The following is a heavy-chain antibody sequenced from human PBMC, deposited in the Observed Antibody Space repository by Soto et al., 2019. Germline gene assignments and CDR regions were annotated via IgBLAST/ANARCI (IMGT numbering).Heavy chain of an antibody. CDR3: TRDRPSRDSVSPSFDP. Sequence: QVQLQESGPGLVRPSQTLSLSCSVSGESINNGAYYWNWIRQQPDKRLDWIGYIYSSGSTFYAPSLRSRATISAYTSKNHFSRKLNSVTGADTAIYYCTRDRPSRDSVSPSFDPWGPGIQVTVSS. CDR2: IYSSGST. V-gene: IGHV4-31*03. CDR1: GESINNGAYY. J-gene: IGHJ5*02. D-gene: IGHD3-10*01.